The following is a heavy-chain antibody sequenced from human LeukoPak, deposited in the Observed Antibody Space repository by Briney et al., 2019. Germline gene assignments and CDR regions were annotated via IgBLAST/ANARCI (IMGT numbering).Heavy chain of an antibody. Sequence: ASVKVSCKASGYTFTSYDINWVRQATGQGLERMGWMNPNSGNTGYAQKFQGRVTMTRNTSISTAYMELSSLRSEDTAVYYCARGSDPRDIVVVPAADWGQGTLVTVSS. D-gene: IGHD2-2*01. CDR3: ARGSDPRDIVVVPAAD. V-gene: IGHV1-8*01. CDR1: GYTFTSYD. J-gene: IGHJ4*02. CDR2: MNPNSGNT.